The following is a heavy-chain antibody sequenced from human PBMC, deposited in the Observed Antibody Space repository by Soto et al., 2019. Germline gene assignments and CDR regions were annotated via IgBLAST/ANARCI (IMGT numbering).Heavy chain of an antibody. D-gene: IGHD1-1*01. Sequence: QMQLEESGGGVVQPGRSLRLSCVASGFTFSHYGMHWVRQAPGKGLEWVAVIWHHGGNKYYADSVKGRFTISRDNARNTLYLQMDSLRGEDTGVYYYVSDETQLERRPSYGKDVWGRGTTVIVSS. CDR2: IWHHGGNK. CDR1: GFTFSHYG. J-gene: IGHJ6*02. V-gene: IGHV3-33*01. CDR3: VSDETQLERRPSYGKDV.